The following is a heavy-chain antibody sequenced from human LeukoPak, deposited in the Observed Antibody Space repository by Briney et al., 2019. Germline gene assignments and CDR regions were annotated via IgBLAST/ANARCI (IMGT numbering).Heavy chain of an antibody. J-gene: IGHJ4*02. CDR1: GFTFSSYA. V-gene: IGHV3-23*01. CDR3: AKMGYGPTLNFDY. CDR2: ISGSGGST. Sequence: GGSLRLSCAASGFTFSSYAMSWVRQAPGKGLEWVSAISGSGGSTYYADSVKGRFTTSRDNSKNTLYLQMNSLRAEDTAVYYCAKMGYGPTLNFDYWGQGTLVTVSS. D-gene: IGHD5-18*01.